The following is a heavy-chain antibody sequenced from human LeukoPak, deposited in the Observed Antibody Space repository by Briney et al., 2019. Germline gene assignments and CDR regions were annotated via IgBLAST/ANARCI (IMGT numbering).Heavy chain of an antibody. CDR3: AKDLIYYDSSGYSDY. V-gene: IGHV3-23*01. D-gene: IGHD3-22*01. CDR2: ISGSGGST. J-gene: IGHJ4*02. CDR1: GFTFSSYA. Sequence: PGGSLRLSCAASGFTFSSYAMSWVRQAPGKGLEWVSAISGSGGSTYYADSVKGRFTISRDNSKNTLYLQMNSLRAEDTAVYYCAKDLIYYDSSGYSDYWGQGTLVTVSS.